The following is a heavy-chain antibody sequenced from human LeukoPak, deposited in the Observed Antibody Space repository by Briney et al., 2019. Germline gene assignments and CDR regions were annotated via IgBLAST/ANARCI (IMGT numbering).Heavy chain of an antibody. CDR1: GFTFTNNE. Sequence: PGGSLRLSCSASGFTFTNNEMNWVRQAPGRGLEWVSYISSSDSTIYYADSVKGRFTISRDNAKNSLYLQMNSLRAEETAVYYCARGITMIVDESWFDPWGQGTLVTVSS. CDR3: ARGITMIVDESWFDP. V-gene: IGHV3-48*03. CDR2: ISSSDSTI. J-gene: IGHJ5*02. D-gene: IGHD3-22*01.